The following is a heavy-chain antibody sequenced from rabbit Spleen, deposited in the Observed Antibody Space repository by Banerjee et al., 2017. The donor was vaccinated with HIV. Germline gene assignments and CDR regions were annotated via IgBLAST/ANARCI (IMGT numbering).Heavy chain of an antibody. CDR1: GFSFSDRDV. Sequence: QEQLVESGGGLVQPEGSLTLACKASGFSFSDRDVMCWVRQAPGKGLEWIACINAATAKPVYATWAKGRFTISRTSSTTVTLQMTSLTAADTATYFCARDLAGAIGWNFYLWGPGTLVTVS. CDR2: INAATAKP. CDR3: ARDLAGAIGWNFYL. D-gene: IGHD4-1*01. J-gene: IGHJ4*01. V-gene: IGHV1S45*01.